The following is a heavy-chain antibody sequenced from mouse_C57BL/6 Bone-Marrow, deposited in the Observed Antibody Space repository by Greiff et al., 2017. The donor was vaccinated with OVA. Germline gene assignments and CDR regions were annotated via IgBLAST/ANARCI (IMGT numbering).Heavy chain of an antibody. CDR3: ATDY. J-gene: IGHJ2*01. V-gene: IGHV1-61*01. CDR2: IYPSDSDT. Sequence: QVQLQQPGAELVRPGSSVKMSCKASGYTFTSYCMDWVKQSPGQGLEWIGNIYPSDSDTPYNQKFKDKATLTVNKSSSTAYMQLRSLTSEDSAVYYCATDYWGQGNALTVSS. CDR1: GYTFTSYC.